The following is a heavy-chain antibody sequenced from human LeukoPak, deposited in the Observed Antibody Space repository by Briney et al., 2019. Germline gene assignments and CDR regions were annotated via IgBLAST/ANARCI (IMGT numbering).Heavy chain of an antibody. Sequence: GGSLRLSCAASGFTFSSYWMSWVRQAPGKGLGWVANIKQDGSEKYYVDSVKGRFTISRDNAKNSLYLQMNSLRAEDTAVYYCARAPIAAAGRGGGYYYYGMDVWGKGTTVTVSS. D-gene: IGHD6-13*01. CDR2: IKQDGSEK. CDR1: GFTFSSYW. CDR3: ARAPIAAAGRGGGYYYYGMDV. J-gene: IGHJ6*04. V-gene: IGHV3-7*03.